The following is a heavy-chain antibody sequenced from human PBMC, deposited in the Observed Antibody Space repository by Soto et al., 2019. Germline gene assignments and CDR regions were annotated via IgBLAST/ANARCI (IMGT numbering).Heavy chain of an antibody. V-gene: IGHV2-5*01. CDR2: VFWHDDK. D-gene: IGHD5-18*01. J-gene: IGHJ4*02. CDR1: GFSFGVSGVG. Sequence: QITLKESGPTLVKPTQTLTLTCTFSGFSFGVSGVGVGWIRQPPGKALEWLALVFWHDDKRYNPSLRSRLTITKDAPKNQVVLTMTNMDPLDTATYFCARAYTYVFDYWGQGTLVSVSS. CDR3: ARAYTYVFDY.